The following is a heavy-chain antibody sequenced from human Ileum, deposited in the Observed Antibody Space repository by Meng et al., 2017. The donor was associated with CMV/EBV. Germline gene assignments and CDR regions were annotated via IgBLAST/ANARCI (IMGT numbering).Heavy chain of an antibody. CDR3: ARGGDCSSGTCYTDFFGA. J-gene: IGHJ4*02. CDR1: GFTFSSFE. V-gene: IGHV3-48*03. CDR2: ISSRGRET. D-gene: IGHD2-8*01. Sequence: LSLTCAASGFTFSSFEMNWVRQAPGKGLEWISYISSRGRETLYADSVKGRFTISRDNAKNSLSLQMNSLRVEETAIYYCARGGDCSSGTCYTDFFGAWGRGTLVSVSS.